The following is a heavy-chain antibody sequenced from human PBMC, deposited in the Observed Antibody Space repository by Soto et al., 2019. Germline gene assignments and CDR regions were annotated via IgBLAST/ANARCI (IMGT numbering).Heavy chain of an antibody. CDR2: ISWHGGNI. J-gene: IGHJ4*02. D-gene: IGHD4-4*01. CDR1: GFTFENYA. Sequence: EVQLVESGGGLVQPGRSLRLSCAASGFTFENYAMHWVRQAPGKGLEWVSGISWHGGNIGYADSVRGRFTISRDIAKNSLYLQMNSLRPEDTGLYYCAKDKLYSNYGHYFDYWGQGTLVTVSS. CDR3: AKDKLYSNYGHYFDY. V-gene: IGHV3-9*01.